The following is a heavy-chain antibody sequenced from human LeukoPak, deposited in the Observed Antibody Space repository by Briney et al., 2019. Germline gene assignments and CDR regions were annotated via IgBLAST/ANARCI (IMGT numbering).Heavy chain of an antibody. V-gene: IGHV4-31*03. Sequence: SSETLSLTCTVSGGSFSSGTYYWSWIRQPPGKGLEWIAYISYSGTTYYSPSLKSRVTISIDTSRNQFSLKLTSVTAADTAVYYCARSPSRNDDYLDSWGQGTLVTVSS. J-gene: IGHJ4*02. CDR3: ARSPSRNDDYLDS. CDR1: GGSFSSGTYY. CDR2: ISYSGTT.